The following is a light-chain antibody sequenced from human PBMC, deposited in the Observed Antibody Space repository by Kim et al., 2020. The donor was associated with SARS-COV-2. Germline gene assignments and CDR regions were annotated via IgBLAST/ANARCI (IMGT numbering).Light chain of an antibody. J-gene: IGKJ4*01. CDR2: ATS. V-gene: IGKV1-39*01. Sequence: AVGDRVTITCRASQSISSYLNWYQQKPGKPPKLLIYATSSLQSGVPSRFSGSGSGTDFTLTISSLQPEDFATYYCQQSYSTLPLTFGGGTKVEIK. CDR3: QQSYSTLPLT. CDR1: QSISSY.